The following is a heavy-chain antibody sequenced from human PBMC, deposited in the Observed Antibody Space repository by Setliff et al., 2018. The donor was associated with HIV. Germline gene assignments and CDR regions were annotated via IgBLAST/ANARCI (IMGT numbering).Heavy chain of an antibody. Sequence: GGSLRLSCAGSGFTFSIYGMLWVRQAPGKGLEWVAVIWFDGSNEYYADSVKGRFTISRDNSKNTLYLQMNSLRAEDTAVYYCAKGSSGSYHPFDYWGQGTLVTVSS. D-gene: IGHD1-26*01. CDR1: GFTFSIYG. J-gene: IGHJ4*02. V-gene: IGHV3-33*06. CDR3: AKGSSGSYHPFDY. CDR2: IWFDGSNE.